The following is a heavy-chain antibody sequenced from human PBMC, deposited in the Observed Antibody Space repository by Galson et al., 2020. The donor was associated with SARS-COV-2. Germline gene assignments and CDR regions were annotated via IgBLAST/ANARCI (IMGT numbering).Heavy chain of an antibody. V-gene: IGHV2-70*11. CDR2: IDWDGDK. Sequence: SGPTLVKPTQTLTLTCTFSGFSLSTSGMCVRWIRRPPGKALEWLARIDWDGDKHYSTSLKTRFTISKDTSKNQVVLIMTNMDPVDTATYYCARTWVTRTASRTFDYWGQGTLVTVSS. D-gene: IGHD3-9*01. CDR3: ARTWVTRTASRTFDY. CDR1: GFSLSTSGMC. J-gene: IGHJ4*02.